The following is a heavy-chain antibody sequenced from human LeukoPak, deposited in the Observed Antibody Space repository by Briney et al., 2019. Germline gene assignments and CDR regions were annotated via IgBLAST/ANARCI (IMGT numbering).Heavy chain of an antibody. D-gene: IGHD4-17*01. CDR1: GGSISSSLYY. Sequence: SETLSLTCTVSGGSISSSLYYWGWIRQPPGQGLVWIGNIYYRGSTYYNPSLKSRVTISVDTSKNQFSLKLSSVTAADTAVYYCARQTTARLTYWFDPWGQGTLVTVSS. J-gene: IGHJ5*02. V-gene: IGHV4-39*01. CDR2: IYYRGST. CDR3: ARQTTARLTYWFDP.